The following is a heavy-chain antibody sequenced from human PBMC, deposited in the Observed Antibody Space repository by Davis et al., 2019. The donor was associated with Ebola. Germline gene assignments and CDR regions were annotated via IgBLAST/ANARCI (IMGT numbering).Heavy chain of an antibody. CDR3: ARRVRESTDWYFDS. Sequence: SETLSLTCTVSGGSISSSSYYWGWIRQPPGKGLEWIGEINHSGSTNYNPSLKSRVTISVDTSKNQFSLKLRSVTAADTAVYYCARRVRESTDWYFDSWGRGTLVTVSS. D-gene: IGHD3-10*01. CDR1: GGSISSSSYY. V-gene: IGHV4-39*07. J-gene: IGHJ2*01. CDR2: INHSGST.